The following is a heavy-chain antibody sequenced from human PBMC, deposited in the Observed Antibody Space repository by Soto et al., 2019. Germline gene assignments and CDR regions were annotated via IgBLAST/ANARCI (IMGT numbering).Heavy chain of an antibody. Sequence: ASVKVSCKASGYTFTSYGINWVRQAPGQGLEWLGWISAYDGYTNYAQILQGRVSMTTDTSTKTAYMELRSLRSDDTAMYYCARGGFYDSSGSLPYYYYGMDVWGQGTTVTV. CDR2: ISAYDGYT. CDR1: GYTFTSYG. CDR3: ARGGFYDSSGSLPYYYYGMDV. D-gene: IGHD3-22*01. J-gene: IGHJ6*02. V-gene: IGHV1-18*01.